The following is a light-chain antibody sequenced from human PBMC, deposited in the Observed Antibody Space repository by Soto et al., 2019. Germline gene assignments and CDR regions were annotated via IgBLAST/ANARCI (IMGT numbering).Light chain of an antibody. CDR2: GAS. CDR3: LQYNSWPRA. V-gene: IGKV3-15*01. Sequence: EIVMTQSPASLSVSPGERATLSCRASQSVSSNLDWYQQKPGQAPRLLIYGASTRATGIPARFSGSGSGTEFTLSISSLQSEDFAVYYCLQYNSWPRAFGQGTKVEIK. CDR1: QSVSSN. J-gene: IGKJ1*01.